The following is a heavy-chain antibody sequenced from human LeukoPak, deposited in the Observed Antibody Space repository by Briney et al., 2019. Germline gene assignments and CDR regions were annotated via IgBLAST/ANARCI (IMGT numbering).Heavy chain of an antibody. J-gene: IGHJ2*01. CDR2: LYSGDST. CDR1: GFTLSTNS. D-gene: IGHD3-10*01. Sequence: GGSLRLSCAASGFTLSTNSMNWVRQAPGKGLEWVSILYSGDSTYCADSVNGRFIGSRDNSRNTLYLQMNALRDDYAAVYYCARVGDHYHWYLDLWGRGTLVTVSS. V-gene: IGHV3-53*01. CDR3: ARVGDHYHWYLDL.